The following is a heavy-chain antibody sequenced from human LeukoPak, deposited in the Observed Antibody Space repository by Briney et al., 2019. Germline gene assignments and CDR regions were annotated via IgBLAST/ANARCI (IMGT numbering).Heavy chain of an antibody. CDR3: ARRTSPGYSYGYAAFDI. V-gene: IGHV5-51*01. CDR2: IYPGDSDT. D-gene: IGHD5-18*01. Sequence: GESLKISCKGSGYSFTSYWIGWVRQMPGKGLEWMGIIYPGDSDTRYSPSFQGQVTISADKSISTAYLQWSSLKASDTAMYYCARRTSPGYSYGYAAFDIWGQGTMVTVSS. CDR1: GYSFTSYW. J-gene: IGHJ3*02.